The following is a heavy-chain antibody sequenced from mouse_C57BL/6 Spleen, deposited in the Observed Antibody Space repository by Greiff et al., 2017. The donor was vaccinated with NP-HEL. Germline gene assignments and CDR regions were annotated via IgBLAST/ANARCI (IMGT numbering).Heavy chain of an antibody. J-gene: IGHJ2*01. D-gene: IGHD4-1*01. CDR2: IDPENGDT. CDR3: TTRWDGY. V-gene: IGHV14-4*01. Sequence: VQLKQSGAELVRPGASVKLSCTASGFNIKDDYMHWVKQRPEQGLEWIGWIDPENGDTEYASKFQGKATITADTSSNTAYLQLSSLTSEDTAVYYCTTRWDGYWGQGTTLTVSS. CDR1: GFNIKDDY.